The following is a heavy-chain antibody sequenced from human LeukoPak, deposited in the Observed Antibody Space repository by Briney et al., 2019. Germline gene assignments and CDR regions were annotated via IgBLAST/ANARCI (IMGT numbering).Heavy chain of an antibody. J-gene: IGHJ5*02. CDR1: GGSFSGYY. D-gene: IGHD4-23*01. Sequence: SGTLSLTCAVYGGSFSGYYWSWIRQPPGKGLEWIGEINHSGSTNYNPSLKSRVTISVDTSKNQFSLKLSSVTAADTAVYYCARGPTVVTRNWFDPWGQGTLVTVSS. CDR3: ARGPTVVTRNWFDP. V-gene: IGHV4-34*01. CDR2: INHSGST.